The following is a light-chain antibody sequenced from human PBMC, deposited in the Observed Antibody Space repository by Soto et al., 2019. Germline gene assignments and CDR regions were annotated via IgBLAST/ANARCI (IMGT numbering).Light chain of an antibody. V-gene: IGLV2-14*03. J-gene: IGLJ1*01. Sequence: QSVLTQPASVSGSPGQSITIYCIGTGSDIGGYNYVSWYQQHPGKAPTLMIYDVRARPLGVSHRFSGSKSGNTASLTISGLQGDDEADYYCSSYTADMTYVFGTGTKVTVL. CDR2: DVR. CDR3: SSYTADMTYV. CDR1: GSDIGGYNY.